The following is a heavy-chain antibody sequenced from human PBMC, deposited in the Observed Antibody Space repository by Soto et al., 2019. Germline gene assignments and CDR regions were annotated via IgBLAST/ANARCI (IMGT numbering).Heavy chain of an antibody. J-gene: IGHJ6*02. V-gene: IGHV1-69*13. CDR3: ARDRGRDSSSWHLFLYGMDV. D-gene: IGHD6-13*01. CDR1: GGTFSSYA. CDR2: IIPIFGTA. Sequence: ASVKVSCKASGGTFSSYAISWVRQAPGQGLEWMGGIIPIFGTANYAQKFQGRVTITADESTSTAYMELSSLRSEDTAVYYCARDRGRDSSSWHLFLYGMDVWGQGTTVTVSS.